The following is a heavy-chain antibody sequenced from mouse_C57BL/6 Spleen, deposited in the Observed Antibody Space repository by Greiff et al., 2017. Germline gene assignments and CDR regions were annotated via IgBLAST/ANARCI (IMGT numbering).Heavy chain of an antibody. CDR2: IYPGSGST. V-gene: IGHV1-55*01. CDR1: GYTFTSYW. Sequence: QVQLKQPGAELVKPGASVKMSCKASGYTFTSYWITWVKQRPGQGLEWIGDIYPGSGSTNYNEKFKSKATLTVDTSSSTAYMQLSSLTSEDSAVYYCAREWASRGRNYWGQGTTLTVSS. J-gene: IGHJ2*01. D-gene: IGHD3-1*01. CDR3: AREWASRGRNY.